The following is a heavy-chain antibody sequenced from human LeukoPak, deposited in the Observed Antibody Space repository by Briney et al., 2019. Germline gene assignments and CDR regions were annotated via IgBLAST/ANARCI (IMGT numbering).Heavy chain of an antibody. CDR2: ISYDGSNK. CDR3: ARGSSWTEEVY. J-gene: IGHJ4*02. D-gene: IGHD6-13*01. V-gene: IGHV3-30-3*01. CDR1: GFTFSSYA. Sequence: GGSLRLSCAASGFTFSSYAMHWVRQAPGKGLEWVAVISYDGSNKYYADSVKGRFTISRDNSKNTLYLQMNSLRAEDTAVYYCARGSSWTEEVYWGQGTLVTVSS.